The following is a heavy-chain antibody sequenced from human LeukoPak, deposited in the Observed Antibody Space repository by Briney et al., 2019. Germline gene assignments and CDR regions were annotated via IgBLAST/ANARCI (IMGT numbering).Heavy chain of an antibody. J-gene: IGHJ4*02. CDR1: GYTFTSYY. V-gene: IGHV1-46*03. CDR3: ARDRDPAGGYCPFDY. CDR2: INPSGGST. D-gene: IGHD2-21*01. Sequence: ASVKVSCKASGYTFTSYYMHWVRQAPAQGLEGMGIINPSGGSTSYAQTFQRRVTMTRDTSTSTLYMELSSLRSEDTAVYYCARDRDPAGGYCPFDYWGQGTLVTVSS.